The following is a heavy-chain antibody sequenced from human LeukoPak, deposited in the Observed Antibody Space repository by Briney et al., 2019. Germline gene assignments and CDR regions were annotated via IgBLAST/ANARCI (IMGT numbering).Heavy chain of an antibody. CDR2: IRSKAYGGTT. Sequence: GRSLRLSCTTSGFTFGDYSMNWVRQAPGKGLEWIGLIRSKAYGGTTEYAASVKGRITISRDDSKRIAYLQMNSLKNEDTAVYYCTRGAFYDFWSGYLFQHWGQGTLVTVSS. CDR1: GFTFGDYS. D-gene: IGHD3-3*01. J-gene: IGHJ1*01. V-gene: IGHV3-49*04. CDR3: TRGAFYDFWSGYLFQH.